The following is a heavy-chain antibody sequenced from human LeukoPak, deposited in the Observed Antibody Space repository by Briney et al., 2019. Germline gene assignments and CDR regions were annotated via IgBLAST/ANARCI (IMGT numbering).Heavy chain of an antibody. CDR2: INHSGST. D-gene: IGHD4-11*01. CDR1: GGSFSGYY. V-gene: IGHV4-34*01. Sequence: TSETLSLTCAVYGGSFSGYYWSWIRQPPGKGLEWIGEINHSGSTNYNPSLKSRVTISVDTSKNQFSLKLSSVTAADTAVYYCASSRETSKFYFDFWGQGTLVTVSS. CDR3: ASSRETSKFYFDF. J-gene: IGHJ4*02.